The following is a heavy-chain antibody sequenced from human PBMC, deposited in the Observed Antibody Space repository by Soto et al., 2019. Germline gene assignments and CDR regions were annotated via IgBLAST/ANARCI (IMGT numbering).Heavy chain of an antibody. J-gene: IGHJ5*02. V-gene: IGHV4-59*01. CDR3: ARSTAGYYMSLFDP. CDR1: GGSISSYY. D-gene: IGHD3-9*01. CDR2: IYYSGST. Sequence: QVQLQESGPGLVKPSETLSLTCTVSGGSISSYYWSWIRQPPGKGLEWIGYIYYSGSTNYNPSLKSRVTISVDTSKNQFSLKLSSVTAADTAVYYCARSTAGYYMSLFDPWGQGTLVTVSS.